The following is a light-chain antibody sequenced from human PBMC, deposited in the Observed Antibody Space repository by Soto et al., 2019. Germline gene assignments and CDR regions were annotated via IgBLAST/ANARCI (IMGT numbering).Light chain of an antibody. CDR1: SSDVGGYTY. CDR2: DVS. J-gene: IGLJ1*01. CDR3: CSSTSSNTYV. Sequence: QSALTQPASVSGSPGQSITISCTGTSSDVGGYTYVSWYQQHPGKAPKLMIYDVSYWPSGVSNRFSGSKSGNTASLTISGLQAEDEADYYCCSSTSSNTYVFGTGTKLTVL. V-gene: IGLV2-14*01.